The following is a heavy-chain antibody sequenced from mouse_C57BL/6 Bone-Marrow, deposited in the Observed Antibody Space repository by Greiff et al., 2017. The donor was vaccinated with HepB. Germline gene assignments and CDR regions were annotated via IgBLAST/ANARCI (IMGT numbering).Heavy chain of an antibody. CDR3: ARYDYAVPFAY. D-gene: IGHD2-4*01. CDR2: IYPRSGNT. CDR1: GYTFTSYG. V-gene: IGHV1-81*01. J-gene: IGHJ3*01. Sequence: VQLVESGAELARPGASVKLSCKASGYTFTSYGISWVKQRTGQGLEWIGEIYPRSGNTYYNEKFKGKATLTADKSSSTAYMELRSLTSEDSAVYFCARYDYAVPFAYWGQGTLVTVSA.